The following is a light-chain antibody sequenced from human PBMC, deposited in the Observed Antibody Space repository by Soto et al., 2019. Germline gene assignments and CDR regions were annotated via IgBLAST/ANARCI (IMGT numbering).Light chain of an antibody. CDR1: HFVLYSCDHGNC. V-gene: IGKV4-1*01. J-gene: IGKJ4*01. CDR3: QQYYTTPLT. CDR2: WAS. Sequence: DIVMTESPDSLSVCLXERAAINGKSSHFVLYSCDHGNCLGWYQQKPRXPPKLXXYWASTRESGAPDRFTGSGSATDFTPTISSRQADDVAVYYRQQYYTTPLTFGGGTKVDIK.